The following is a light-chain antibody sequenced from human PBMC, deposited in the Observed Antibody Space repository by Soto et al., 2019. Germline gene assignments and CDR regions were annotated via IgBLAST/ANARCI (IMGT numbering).Light chain of an antibody. CDR2: GAS. Sequence: EFVLTQSPGTLSLSPGERATLSCRASQSVSSSFLAWYQQKPGQAPRILIYGASTRAPGIPDRFSGSGSGTDFILTISRLEPEDFAVYYCQQYGSSPPLTFGGGTKVEIK. V-gene: IGKV3-20*01. CDR1: QSVSSSF. J-gene: IGKJ4*01. CDR3: QQYGSSPPLT.